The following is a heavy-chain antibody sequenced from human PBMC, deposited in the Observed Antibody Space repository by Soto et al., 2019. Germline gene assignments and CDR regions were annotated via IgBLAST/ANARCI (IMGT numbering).Heavy chain of an antibody. J-gene: IGHJ4*02. CDR1: GFTFSSYA. D-gene: IGHD3-3*01. Sequence: GGSLRLSCAASGFTFSSYAMHWVRQAPGKGLEWVAVISYDGSNKYYADSVKGRFTISRDNSKNTLYLQMNSLRAEDTAVYYCARDGPRRSSGYSFDYWGQGTLVTVSS. CDR2: ISYDGSNK. V-gene: IGHV3-30-3*01. CDR3: ARDGPRRSSGYSFDY.